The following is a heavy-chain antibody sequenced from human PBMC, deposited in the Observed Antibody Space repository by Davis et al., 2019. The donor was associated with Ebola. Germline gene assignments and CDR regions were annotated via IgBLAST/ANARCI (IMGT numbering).Heavy chain of an antibody. CDR1: GFTFSSYG. J-gene: IGHJ4*02. CDR3: ARGDDYGDCDY. Sequence: GGSLRLSCAASGFTFSSYGMHSVRQAPGKGLEWVAVIWYDGSNKYYADSVKGRFTISRDNSKNTLDLQMNSLRAEEKAVYYCARGDDYGDCDYWGQGTLVTVSS. CDR2: IWYDGSNK. D-gene: IGHD4-17*01. V-gene: IGHV3-33*01.